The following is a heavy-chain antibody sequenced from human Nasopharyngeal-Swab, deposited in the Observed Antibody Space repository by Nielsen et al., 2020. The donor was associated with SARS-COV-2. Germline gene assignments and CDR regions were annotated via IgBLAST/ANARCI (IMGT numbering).Heavy chain of an antibody. CDR3: ARDSVYNFGVFIITTSFMDV. V-gene: IGHV3-30*04. CDR1: GFTFSSSA. J-gene: IGHJ6*03. Sequence: GGSLRLSCAASGFTFSSSAMHWVRQAPGKGLEWVGLISYDGSHENYADSVRGRFTISRDNSKDTVHLQMNSLRPEDTAVYYCARDSVYNFGVFIITTSFMDVWGKGTTVTVSS. CDR2: ISYDGSHE. D-gene: IGHD3-3*01.